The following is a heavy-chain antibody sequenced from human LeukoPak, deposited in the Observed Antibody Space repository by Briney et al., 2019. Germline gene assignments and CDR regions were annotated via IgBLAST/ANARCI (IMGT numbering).Heavy chain of an antibody. V-gene: IGHV3-30*03. Sequence: GGSLRLSCAASGFTFSSYGMHWVRQAPGKGLEWVAVISYDGSNKYYADSVKGRFTIPRDNSKNTLYLQMNSLRAEDTAVYYCAMGSGDYCSSTSCPEYFQHWGQGTLVTVSS. J-gene: IGHJ1*01. CDR3: AMGSGDYCSSTSCPEYFQH. D-gene: IGHD2-2*01. CDR1: GFTFSSYG. CDR2: ISYDGSNK.